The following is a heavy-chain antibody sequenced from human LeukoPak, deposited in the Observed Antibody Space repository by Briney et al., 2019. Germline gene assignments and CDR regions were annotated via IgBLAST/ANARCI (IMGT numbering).Heavy chain of an antibody. CDR2: ISYDGSNK. V-gene: IGHV3-30-3*01. D-gene: IGHD2-15*01. J-gene: IGHJ4*02. CDR1: GFTFSYYS. CDR3: ARDVSLGYCRGGSCYYLGLDY. Sequence: GGSLRLSCAASGFTFSYYSIHWVRQAPGKGLEWVALISYDGSNKYYAESVKGRFTISRDNSKNTLYLQMNSLRTEDTAVYYCARDVSLGYCRGGSCYYLGLDYWGQGTLVTVSS.